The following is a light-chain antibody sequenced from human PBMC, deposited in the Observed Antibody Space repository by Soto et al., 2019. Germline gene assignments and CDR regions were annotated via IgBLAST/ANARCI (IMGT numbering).Light chain of an antibody. J-gene: IGLJ3*02. V-gene: IGLV2-14*01. CDR3: RFYSTTSTWV. CDR2: EVS. CDR1: SSDVGGYNY. Sequence: QSALTQPASVSGSPGQSITISCTGTSSDVGGYNYVSWYQQHPGKAPKVMIYEVSNRPSGGSNRFSGSKSGNTAPLSISGVQGGGEGDYYWRFYSTTSTWVFGGGTKVTVL.